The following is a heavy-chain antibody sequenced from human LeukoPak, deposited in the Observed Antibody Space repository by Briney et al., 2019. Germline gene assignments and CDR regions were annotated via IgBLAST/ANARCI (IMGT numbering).Heavy chain of an antibody. CDR1: GGSFSGYY. CDR2: INHSGST. Sequence: PSETLSLTCAVYGGSFSGYYWSWIRQPPGKGLEWIGEINHSGSTNYNPSLKSRVTISVDTSKNQFSLKLSSVTAADTAVYYCARPRRPMVRGVISAFDIWGQGTMVTVSS. J-gene: IGHJ3*02. CDR3: ARPRRPMVRGVISAFDI. V-gene: IGHV4-34*01. D-gene: IGHD3-10*01.